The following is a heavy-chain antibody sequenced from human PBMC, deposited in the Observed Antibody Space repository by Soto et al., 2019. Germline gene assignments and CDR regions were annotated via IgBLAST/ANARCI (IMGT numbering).Heavy chain of an antibody. CDR3: ASAPYYDILTGYLD. V-gene: IGHV1-18*01. Sequence: PSVKVSCKASGYTFTSYGISWVRQAPGQGLEWMGWISAYNGNTNYAQKLQGRVTMTTDTSTSTAYMELRSLRSDDTAVYYCASAPYYDILTGYLDWGQGTLVTVSS. CDR2: ISAYNGNT. D-gene: IGHD3-9*01. J-gene: IGHJ4*02. CDR1: GYTFTSYG.